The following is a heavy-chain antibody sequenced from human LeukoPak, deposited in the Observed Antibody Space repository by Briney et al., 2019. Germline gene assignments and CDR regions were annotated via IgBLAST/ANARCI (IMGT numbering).Heavy chain of an antibody. D-gene: IGHD3-22*01. J-gene: IGHJ3*02. CDR1: GFTFSSYA. CDR3: ARSSVTMTATVIKDAFDI. V-gene: IGHV3-64*01. Sequence: PGGSLRLSCAASGFTFSSYAMHWVRQPPGKRLEDVSAISSNWGSRYDASSVKGRFTMYRDNSKNTLYLQMGSLIDEDMAVYYCARSSVTMTATVIKDAFDIWGQGTMVTVSS. CDR2: ISSNWGSR.